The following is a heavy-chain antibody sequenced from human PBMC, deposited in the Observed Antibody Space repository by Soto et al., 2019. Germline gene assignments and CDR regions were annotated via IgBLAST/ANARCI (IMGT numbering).Heavy chain of an antibody. Sequence: GGSLRLSCAASGFTFSSYWMSWVRQAPGKGLEWVANIKQDGSEKYYVDSVKGRFTISRDNAKNSLYLQMNSLRAEDTAVYYCARMPIVLMVYALTYYFDYWGQGTLVTVSS. CDR3: ARMPIVLMVYALTYYFDY. D-gene: IGHD2-8*01. J-gene: IGHJ4*02. V-gene: IGHV3-7*01. CDR2: IKQDGSEK. CDR1: GFTFSSYW.